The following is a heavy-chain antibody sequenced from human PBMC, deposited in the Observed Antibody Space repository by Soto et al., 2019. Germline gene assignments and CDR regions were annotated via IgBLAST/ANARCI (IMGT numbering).Heavy chain of an antibody. D-gene: IGHD1-26*01. CDR3: RIGGDFDV. CDR2: IYSDDRT. Sequence: EVQVVESGGGLVQSGGSLRLSCAVSGFTVSRSYMSWVRQAPGKGLECVSVIYSDDRTSYADSLKGRFIISRDNSKNTLYLQMNSLRAEDTAVYYCRIGGDFDVCGQGTLVTVSS. J-gene: IGHJ4*02. CDR1: GFTVSRSY. V-gene: IGHV3-66*01.